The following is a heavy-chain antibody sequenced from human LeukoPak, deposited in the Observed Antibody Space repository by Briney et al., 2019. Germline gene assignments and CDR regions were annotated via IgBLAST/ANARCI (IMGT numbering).Heavy chain of an antibody. J-gene: IGHJ4*02. Sequence: PSETLSLTCTVSGGSISSYYWSWIRQPAGKGLEWIGRICTSGSTNYNPSLKSRVTMSVDTSKNQFSLKLNSVAAADTAVYYCARTRGGYGDYTFDSWGQGTLVTVSS. CDR3: ARTRGGYGDYTFDS. D-gene: IGHD4-17*01. V-gene: IGHV4-4*07. CDR1: GGSISSYY. CDR2: ICTSGST.